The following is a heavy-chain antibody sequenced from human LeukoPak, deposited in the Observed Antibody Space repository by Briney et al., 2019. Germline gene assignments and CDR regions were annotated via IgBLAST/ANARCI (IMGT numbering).Heavy chain of an antibody. CDR2: IIPILGIA. D-gene: IGHD2-2*01. J-gene: IGHJ4*02. V-gene: IGHV1-69*04. Sequence: GASVKVSCKASGGTFSSYAISWVRQAPGQGLEWMGRIIPILGIANYAQKFQGRVTITADKSTSTAYMELSSLRSEDTAVYYCARDGPTPNTMPYYWGQGTVVTVSS. CDR3: ARDGPTPNTMPYY. CDR1: GGTFSSYA.